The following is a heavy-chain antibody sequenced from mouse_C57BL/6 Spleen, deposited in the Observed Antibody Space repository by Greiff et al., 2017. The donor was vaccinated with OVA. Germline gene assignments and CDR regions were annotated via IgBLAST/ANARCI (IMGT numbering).Heavy chain of an antibody. CDR2: ISSGSSTI. D-gene: IGHD1-1*02. Sequence: EVQRVESGGGLVKPGGSLKLSCAASGFTFSDYGMHWVRQAPEKGLEWVAYISSGSSTIYYADTVTGRFTISRDNAKNTLFLQMTSVRSEDTAMYYCARRVGYYFDYWGQGTTLTVSS. V-gene: IGHV5-17*01. J-gene: IGHJ2*01. CDR1: GFTFSDYG. CDR3: ARRVGYYFDY.